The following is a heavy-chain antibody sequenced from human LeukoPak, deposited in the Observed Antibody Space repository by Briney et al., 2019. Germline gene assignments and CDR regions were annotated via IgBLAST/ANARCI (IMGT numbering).Heavy chain of an antibody. D-gene: IGHD3-10*01. CDR3: ARAPMIRGVITAFDQ. Sequence: GGSLRLSCVASGFTFSTSSMTWVRQAPGRGLEWVSYIDRSGSTIYTADSVRGRFTISRDNAEDSLYLQMSSLRDEDTAVYYCARAPMIRGVITAFDQWGQGTLVTVSS. CDR1: GFTFSTSS. J-gene: IGHJ4*02. V-gene: IGHV3-48*02. CDR2: IDRSGSTI.